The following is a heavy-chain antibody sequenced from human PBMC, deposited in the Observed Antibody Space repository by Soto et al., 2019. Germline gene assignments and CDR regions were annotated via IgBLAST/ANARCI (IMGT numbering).Heavy chain of an antibody. CDR2: ISGYNSNT. J-gene: IGHJ5*02. CDR3: ARDEVPAANWLDP. D-gene: IGHD2-2*01. CDR1: GYIFSNYG. V-gene: IGHV1-18*01. Sequence: ASVKVSCKASGYIFSNYGITWVRQAPGQGLEWMGWISGYNSNTKYAQKLQGRVTMTTDTSTSTAYMELRSLRSDDTAVYYCARDEVPAANWLDPWGQGTLVTVSS.